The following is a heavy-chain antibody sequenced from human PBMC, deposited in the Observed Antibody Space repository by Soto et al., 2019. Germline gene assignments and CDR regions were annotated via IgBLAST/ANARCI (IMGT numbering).Heavy chain of an antibody. CDR1: GGSINSYH. J-gene: IGHJ5*02. Sequence: QVQLQESGPGLVPPSETLSLTCTVSGGSINSYHWSWIRQPPGKGLEWIGYGHYSGTTYYNPSLKSRVTTSVDMSKNQFSLKLSFVTAADTAVYYCARARGSGWYGDNWFGPWGQGTLVTVSS. V-gene: IGHV4-59*01. D-gene: IGHD6-19*01. CDR3: ARARGSGWYGDNWFGP. CDR2: GHYSGTT.